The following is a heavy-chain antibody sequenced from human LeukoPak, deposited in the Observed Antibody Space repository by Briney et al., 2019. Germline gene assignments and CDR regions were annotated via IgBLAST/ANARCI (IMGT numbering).Heavy chain of an antibody. Sequence: GESLKISCKGSGYSFTSYWIGWVRQMPGKGLEWMGIIHPGDSDTRYSQSSLGQVTISADKSISTAYLQWSSLKASDTAMYYCARQESAYYDFWSGYFDYWGQGTLVTVSS. D-gene: IGHD3-3*01. CDR2: IHPGDSDT. CDR3: ARQESAYYDFWSGYFDY. J-gene: IGHJ4*02. V-gene: IGHV5-51*01. CDR1: GYSFTSYW.